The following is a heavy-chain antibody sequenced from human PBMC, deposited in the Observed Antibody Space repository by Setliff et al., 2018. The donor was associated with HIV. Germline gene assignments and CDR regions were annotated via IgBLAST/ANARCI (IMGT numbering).Heavy chain of an antibody. J-gene: IGHJ4*02. D-gene: IGHD5-18*01. V-gene: IGHV3-21*01. CDR1: GFTFSTYT. Sequence: GGSLRLSCAASGFTFSTYTMNWVRQAPGGGLEWVSSISGNSNYIYYADSVKGRFTISRDNAKNSLYLQINSLRAEDTAVYYCARDTNSYGPSDNWGQGTLVTVSS. CDR3: ARDTNSYGPSDN. CDR2: ISGNSNYI.